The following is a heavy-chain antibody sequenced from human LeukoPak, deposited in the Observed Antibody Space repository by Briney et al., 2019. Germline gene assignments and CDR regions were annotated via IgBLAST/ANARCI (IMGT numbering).Heavy chain of an antibody. CDR1: GGTFSSYA. J-gene: IGHJ4*02. Sequence: SVKVSCKASGGTFSSYAISWVRQAPGQGLEWMGGIIPIFGTANYAQKFQGRVTITADESTSTAYMELSSLRSEDTAVYYCAKDQLARERYGGEEPDYWGQGTLVTVSS. D-gene: IGHD6-6*01. CDR2: IIPIFGTA. V-gene: IGHV1-69*01. CDR3: AKDQLARERYGGEEPDY.